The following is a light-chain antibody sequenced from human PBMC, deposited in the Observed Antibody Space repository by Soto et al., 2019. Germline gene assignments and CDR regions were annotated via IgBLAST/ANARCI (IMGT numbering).Light chain of an antibody. CDR3: SSYTSSSTLYV. J-gene: IGLJ1*01. V-gene: IGLV2-14*03. Sequence: QSVLTQPASVSGSPGQSITISCTGSSSDVGGFNFVSWYQQHPGKAPKLMIYDVTKRPSGVSDRFSGSKSDNTASLTISGLQAEDEADYYCSSYTSSSTLYVFGTGTKLTVL. CDR1: SSDVGGFNF. CDR2: DVT.